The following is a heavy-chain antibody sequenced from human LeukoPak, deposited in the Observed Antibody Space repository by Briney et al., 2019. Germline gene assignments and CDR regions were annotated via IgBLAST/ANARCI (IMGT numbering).Heavy chain of an antibody. CDR1: GGSISSYY. V-gene: IGHV4-4*07. J-gene: IGHJ6*02. CDR3: ARDFGRSSYYYYGMDV. D-gene: IGHD6-13*01. Sequence: PSETLSLTCTVSGGSISSYYWSWIRQPAGKGLEWIGRIYTSGSTNYNPSLKSRVTMSVDTSKNQFSLKLSSVTAADTAVYYCARDFGRSSYYYYGMDVWGQGTTVTVSS. CDR2: IYTSGST.